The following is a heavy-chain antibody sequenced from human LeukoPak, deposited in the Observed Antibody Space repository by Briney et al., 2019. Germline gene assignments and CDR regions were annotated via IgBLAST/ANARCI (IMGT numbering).Heavy chain of an antibody. Sequence: GGSLRLSCAASGFTFSSYAMHWVRQAPGKGLEWVAALSYDGSNKYYADSVKGRFTISRDNSKNTLYLQMNSLRAEDTAVYYCARDRSSSSWYLFDYWGQGTLVTVSS. CDR1: GFTFSSYA. V-gene: IGHV3-30-3*01. CDR2: LSYDGSNK. J-gene: IGHJ4*02. D-gene: IGHD6-13*01. CDR3: ARDRSSSSWYLFDY.